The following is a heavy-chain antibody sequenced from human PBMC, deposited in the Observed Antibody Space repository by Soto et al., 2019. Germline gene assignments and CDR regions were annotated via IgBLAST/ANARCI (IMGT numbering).Heavy chain of an antibody. J-gene: IGHJ5*02. CDR3: ARESGDWPLNWFDP. CDR2: ITSDGKSK. D-gene: IGHD2-21*02. CDR1: GFNFSNHW. V-gene: IGHV3-74*01. Sequence: VGSLRLSCAASGFNFSNHWMHWVSQRRGEGLVWVSRITSDGKSKAYAESVKGRFAISRDNAKNTLYLQMNGLTAEDTAVYYCARESGDWPLNWFDPWGLGTLVTVSS.